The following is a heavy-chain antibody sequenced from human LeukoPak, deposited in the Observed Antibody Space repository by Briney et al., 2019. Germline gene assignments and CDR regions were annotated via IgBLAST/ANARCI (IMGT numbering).Heavy chain of an antibody. J-gene: IGHJ3*02. CDR2: MNPHSCKT. D-gene: IGHD3-9*01. V-gene: IGHV1-8*03. CDR3: VRAGSGYDILTGYYMAAFDI. Sequence: EASVTVSCMPSVYSFPRYDINWLRLATRPGLEWMGWMNPHSCKTGYAQKFHGRVTITRNSSKSTAYVELGGLLSDDPGDDYLVRAGSGYDILTGYYMAAFDIWGEGTMVTVSS. CDR1: VYSFPRYD.